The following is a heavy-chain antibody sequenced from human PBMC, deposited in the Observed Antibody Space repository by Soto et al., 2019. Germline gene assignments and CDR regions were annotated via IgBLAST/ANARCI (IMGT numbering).Heavy chain of an antibody. CDR2: ISSSGSTI. D-gene: IGHD6-6*01. CDR1: GFTFSSYE. J-gene: IGHJ5*02. Sequence: GGSLRLSCVASGFTFSSYEMNWVRQAPGKGLEWVSYISSSGSTIYYGDSVKGRFTISRDNAKNSLYLQMYSLRVEDTAVYYCARDGAREQLIPNWFDPWGQGTLVTVSS. CDR3: ARDGAREQLIPNWFDP. V-gene: IGHV3-48*03.